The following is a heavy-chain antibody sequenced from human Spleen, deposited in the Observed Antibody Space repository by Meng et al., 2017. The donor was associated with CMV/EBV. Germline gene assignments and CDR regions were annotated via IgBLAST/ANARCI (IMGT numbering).Heavy chain of an antibody. V-gene: IGHV3-30*04. Sequence: SGFTFSSYAMHWVRQAPGKGLEWVAVISYDGDNEYYGDSVKGRFTISRDNSKNTLYLHMNSLRAEDTAVYYCARDQGFWSGFFRRSDYWGQGTLVTVSS. D-gene: IGHD3-3*01. CDR1: GFTFSSYA. CDR3: ARDQGFWSGFFRRSDY. CDR2: ISYDGDNE. J-gene: IGHJ4*02.